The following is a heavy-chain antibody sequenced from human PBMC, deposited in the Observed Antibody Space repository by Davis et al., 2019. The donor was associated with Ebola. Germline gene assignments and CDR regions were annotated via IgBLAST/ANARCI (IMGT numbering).Heavy chain of an antibody. D-gene: IGHD2-2*01. Sequence: GESLKISCAASGFTFSSYAMHWVRQAPGKGLEWVAVISYDGSNKYYADSVKGRFTISRDNAKNSLYLQMNSLRAEDTAVYYCARVYCSSTSCYYFDYWGQGTLVTVSS. V-gene: IGHV3-30-3*01. CDR3: ARVYCSSTSCYYFDY. CDR1: GFTFSSYA. CDR2: ISYDGSNK. J-gene: IGHJ4*02.